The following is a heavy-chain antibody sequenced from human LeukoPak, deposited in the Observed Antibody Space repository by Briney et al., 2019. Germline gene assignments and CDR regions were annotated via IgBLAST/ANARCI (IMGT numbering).Heavy chain of an antibody. V-gene: IGHV4-59*11. D-gene: IGHD2-15*01. CDR2: VFYDGST. CDR1: SCSISSHH. CDR3: ASGVAAQAGSFFYYYLIDV. J-gene: IGHJ6*04. Sequence: SETLSLTCTVSSCSISSHHWTWIRQPPGKGLEYIGYVFYDGSTNYNPSLKSRVTISVDTSKNQFSLKLSSVTPADTAVYYCASGVAAQAGSFFYYYLIDVWAKGTTVTVSS.